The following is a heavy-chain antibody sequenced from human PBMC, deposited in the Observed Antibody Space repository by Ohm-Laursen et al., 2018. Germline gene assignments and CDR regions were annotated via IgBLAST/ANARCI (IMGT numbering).Heavy chain of an antibody. CDR2: LSGSGDTT. J-gene: IGHJ4*02. Sequence: SLRLSCSASGFTFTNYAMSWVRQAPGKGLEWVSALSGSGDTTDYADSVEGRFTISRDNSQNMLYLQMNSLRAEDTAVYYCARLRRDGGTSYYFDYWGQGNLVTVSS. V-gene: IGHV3-23*01. D-gene: IGHD4-23*01. CDR3: ARLRRDGGTSYYFDY. CDR1: GFTFTNYA.